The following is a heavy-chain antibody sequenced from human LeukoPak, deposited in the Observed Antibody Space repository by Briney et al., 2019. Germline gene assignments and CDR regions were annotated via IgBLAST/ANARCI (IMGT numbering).Heavy chain of an antibody. CDR1: GFSLTTRGVG. Sequence: SGPSLVKPTQTLTLTCAFSGFSLTTRGVGVGWIRQPPGKALEWLELIYWDDDKRYSPSLKSRLTITKDTSKKQVVLTVTNLDPVDTATYYCARLAYYDNSGSSRPFDIWGQGTRVTVSS. CDR2: IYWDDDK. D-gene: IGHD3-22*01. J-gene: IGHJ3*02. CDR3: ARLAYYDNSGSSRPFDI. V-gene: IGHV2-5*02.